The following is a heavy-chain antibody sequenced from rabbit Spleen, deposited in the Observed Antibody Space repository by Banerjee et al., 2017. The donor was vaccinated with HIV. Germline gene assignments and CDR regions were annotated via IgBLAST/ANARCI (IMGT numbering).Heavy chain of an antibody. Sequence: QSVEESGGDLVKPGASLTLTCAASGFTISSYYYMCWVRQAPGKGLEWIACLYISGGSTYYTNWAKGRFTISETSSTTVTLQMTSLTAADTATYFCARDVDTIYFRFSLWGQGTLVTVS. CDR3: ARDVDTIYFRFSL. CDR1: GFTISSYYY. D-gene: IGHD1-1*01. V-gene: IGHV1S40*01. J-gene: IGHJ4*01. CDR2: LYISGGST.